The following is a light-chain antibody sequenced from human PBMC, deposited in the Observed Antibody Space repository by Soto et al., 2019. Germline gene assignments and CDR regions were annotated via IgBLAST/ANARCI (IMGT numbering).Light chain of an antibody. J-gene: IGKJ1*01. V-gene: IGKV3-20*01. CDR3: QQGYSTPWT. CDR2: GAS. CDR1: QSVSSSY. Sequence: DIVMTQSPLSLPVTPGEPASISCRASQSVSSSYLAWYQQKPGQAPRLLIYGASSRATGIPDRFSGSGSGTDFTLTINSLQPEDFATYYCQQGYSTPWTFGQGTKVDIK.